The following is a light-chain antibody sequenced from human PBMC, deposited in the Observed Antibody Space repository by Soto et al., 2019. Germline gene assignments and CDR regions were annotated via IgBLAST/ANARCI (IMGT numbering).Light chain of an antibody. V-gene: IGKV4-1*01. Sequence: DIVMTQSPDSLAVSLGERATINCKSSQSVLYSSTNKNYLALYQQKPGQHPKLLIYWASTRESGVPDRFSGSGSGTDFTLTISSLQAEDVAVYYCQQYYSTPWTFGQGTKVEIK. CDR3: QQYYSTPWT. J-gene: IGKJ1*01. CDR2: WAS. CDR1: QSVLYSSTNKNY.